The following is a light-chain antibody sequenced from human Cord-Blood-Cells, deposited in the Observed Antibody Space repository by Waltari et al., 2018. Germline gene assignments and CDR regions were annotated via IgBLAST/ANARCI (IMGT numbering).Light chain of an antibody. CDR1: SSDVGSYNL. V-gene: IGLV2-23*01. CDR3: CSYAGSSTYVV. J-gene: IGLJ2*01. CDR2: EGS. Sequence: QSALTQPAAVSGSPGQSITISCPGTSSDVGSYNLFSWYQQHPGKAPKLMIYEGSKRPSGVSTRFSGSKSGNTASLTISGLQAEDEADYYCCSYAGSSTYVVFGGGTKLTVL.